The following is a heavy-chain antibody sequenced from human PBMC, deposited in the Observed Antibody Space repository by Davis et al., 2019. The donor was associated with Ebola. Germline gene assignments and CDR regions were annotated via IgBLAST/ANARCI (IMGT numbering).Heavy chain of an antibody. CDR1: GFTFSAYY. J-gene: IGHJ6*02. CDR3: ARDNYDFWSGYYTANYYYYYGMDV. V-gene: IGHV3-11*01. Sequence: GGSLRLSCAASGFTFSAYYMSWIRQAPGKGLEWVSYISSSGSTIYYADSVKGRFTISRDNAKNSLYLQMNSLRAEDTAVYYCARDNYDFWSGYYTANYYYYYGMDVWGQGTTVTVSS. D-gene: IGHD3-3*01. CDR2: ISSSGSTI.